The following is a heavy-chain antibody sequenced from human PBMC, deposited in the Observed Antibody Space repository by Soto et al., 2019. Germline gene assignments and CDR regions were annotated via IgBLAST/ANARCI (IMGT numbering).Heavy chain of an antibody. Sequence: QLQLQESGPGLVKPSETLSLTCTVSGGSISSSSYYWGWIRQPPGKGLEWIGSIYYSGSTYYNPSLKSRVTISVDTSKNQFSLKLSSVTAADTAVYSCASEGGSGWSFDSWGQGTLVTVSS. CDR3: ASEGGSGWSFDS. D-gene: IGHD3-22*01. CDR2: IYYSGST. CDR1: GGSISSSSYY. J-gene: IGHJ4*02. V-gene: IGHV4-39*01.